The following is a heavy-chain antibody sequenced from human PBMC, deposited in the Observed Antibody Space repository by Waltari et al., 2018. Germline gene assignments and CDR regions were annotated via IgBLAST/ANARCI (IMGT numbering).Heavy chain of an antibody. J-gene: IGHJ5*02. CDR2: IYHSGST. V-gene: IGHV4-38-2*02. D-gene: IGHD3-3*01. CDR3: AGEGNYDFWSGYSREYNWFDP. Sequence: QVQLQESGPGLVKPSETLSPTCAVSGYSISSGYYWGWIRQPPGKGLEWIGSIYHSGSTNHNPARKKRVTISVDTSKNQFSLKLSSVTGADTAVYYCAGEGNYDFWSGYSREYNWFDPWGQGTLVTVSS. CDR1: GYSISSGYY.